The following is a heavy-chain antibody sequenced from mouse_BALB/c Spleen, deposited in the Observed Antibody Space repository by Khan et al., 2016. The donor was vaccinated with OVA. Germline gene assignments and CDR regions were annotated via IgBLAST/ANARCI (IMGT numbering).Heavy chain of an antibody. J-gene: IGHJ3*01. CDR3: AREGAYYRNDGWCAY. CDR1: GYTFTSYT. CDR2: INPSSVYT. Sequence: VQLVESGAELARPGASVKMSCKASGYTFTSYTIHWVKQRPGQGLEWIGYINPSSVYTNYDQKFKDKATLTADKSSSTAYMQLSSLTSEDSAVYYCAREGAYYRNDGWCAYWGQGTLVTVSA. V-gene: IGHV1-4*01. D-gene: IGHD2-14*01.